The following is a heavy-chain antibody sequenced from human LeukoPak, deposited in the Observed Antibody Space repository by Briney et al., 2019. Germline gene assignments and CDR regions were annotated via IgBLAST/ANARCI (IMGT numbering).Heavy chain of an antibody. V-gene: IGHV4-38-2*01. CDR2: IFHSGIA. J-gene: IGHJ6*03. Sequence: SETLSLTCAVSNYPITSDYYWVWIRQPPGQGLEWIGQIFHSGIAHYNPSLKSRVTMSVDTSRSQFSVNLNSVTAADTAVYYCARAGFGTAYNRFYYYMDVWGKGTTATVSS. D-gene: IGHD3-16*01. CDR3: ARAGFGTAYNRFYYYMDV. CDR1: NYPITSDYY.